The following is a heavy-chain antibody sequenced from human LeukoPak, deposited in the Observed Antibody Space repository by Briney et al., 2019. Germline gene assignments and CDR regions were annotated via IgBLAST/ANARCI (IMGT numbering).Heavy chain of an antibody. Sequence: PSQTLSLTCTVSGVSISSGGYYWSWIRQHPGKGLEWIGYIYYSGSTYYNPSLKSRVTISVDTSKNQFPLKLSSVTAADTAVYYCARYVDTAMVGDYWGQGTLVTVSS. CDR1: GVSISSGGYY. V-gene: IGHV4-31*03. J-gene: IGHJ4*02. D-gene: IGHD5-18*01. CDR2: IYYSGST. CDR3: ARYVDTAMVGDY.